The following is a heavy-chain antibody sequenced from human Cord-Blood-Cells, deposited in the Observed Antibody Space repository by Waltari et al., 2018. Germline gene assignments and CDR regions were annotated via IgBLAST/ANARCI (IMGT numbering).Heavy chain of an antibody. V-gene: IGHV3-74*01. CDR3: ARWGGEDIAAAGTDY. D-gene: IGHD6-13*01. J-gene: IGHJ4*02. CDR1: GFTFSSYW. CDR2: INSDGSST. Sequence: EVQLVESGGGLVQPGGSLSLSCAASGFTFSSYWMHWVRQAQGKGLVWVSRINSDGSSTSYADSVKGRFTISRDNAKNTLYLQMNSLRAEDTAVYYCARWGGEDIAAAGTDYWGQGTLVTVSS.